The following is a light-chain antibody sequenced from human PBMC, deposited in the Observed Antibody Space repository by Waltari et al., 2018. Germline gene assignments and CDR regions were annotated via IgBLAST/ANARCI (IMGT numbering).Light chain of an antibody. CDR2: GAS. V-gene: IGKV3-20*01. Sequence: VLTQSPRSLSLSPGERATRTCRASHSVSDYLAWYQHSPGQPPTLLIYGASTRATGISDRFSGSGSGTDFTLTITSLGPEDSAVYYCQQFGVSPLYSFGQGTRLEI. CDR1: HSVSDY. J-gene: IGKJ2*03. CDR3: QQFGVSPLYS.